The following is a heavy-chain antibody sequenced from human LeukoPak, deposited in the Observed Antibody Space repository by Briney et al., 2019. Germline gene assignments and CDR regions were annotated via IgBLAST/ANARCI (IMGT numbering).Heavy chain of an antibody. CDR1: GFTFSSYA. D-gene: IGHD4-11*01. CDR3: AKGGHDYNPFYC. J-gene: IGHJ4*02. CDR2: IKGGGGDP. V-gene: IGHV3-23*01. Sequence: PGRSLRLSCAASGFTFSSYAMGWVRQAPGKGLEWVSSIKGGGGDPFYADSVRGRFTISRDNSKNTLYLQLNSLRAEDTAVYFCAKGGHDYNPFYCWGQGALVTVSS.